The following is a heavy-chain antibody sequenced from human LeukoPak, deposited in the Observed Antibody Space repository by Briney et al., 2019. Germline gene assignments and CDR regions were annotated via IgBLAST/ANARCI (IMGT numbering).Heavy chain of an antibody. CDR1: GFTVSSNY. CDR2: IYSGGST. Sequence: GGSLRLSCAASGFTVSSNYMSWVRQAPGKGLEWVSVIYSGGSTYYADSVKGRFTISRDNSKNTLYLQMNSLRAEETAVYYCARGVRDGYNSYYFDYWGQGTLVTVSS. V-gene: IGHV3-66*01. D-gene: IGHD5-24*01. CDR3: ARGVRDGYNSYYFDY. J-gene: IGHJ4*02.